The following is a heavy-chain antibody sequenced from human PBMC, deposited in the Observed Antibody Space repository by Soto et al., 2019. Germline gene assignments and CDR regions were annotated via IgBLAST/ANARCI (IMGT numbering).Heavy chain of an antibody. CDR3: ARVYCSGGSCYGIDY. D-gene: IGHD2-15*01. J-gene: IGHJ4*02. V-gene: IGHV1-46*01. Sequence: QVQLVQAGAEVKKPGASVKVSCKASGYTFSSYYMHWVRQAPGQGLEWMGIIHPSGSTSYAQKFQGRVTMTKDTSTSTVYMDVSSLRSEDTAVYYCARVYCSGGSCYGIDYWGQGTLVTVSS. CDR1: GYTFSSYY. CDR2: IHPSGST.